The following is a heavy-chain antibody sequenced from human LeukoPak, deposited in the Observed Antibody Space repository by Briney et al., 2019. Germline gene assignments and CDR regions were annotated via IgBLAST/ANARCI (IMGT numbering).Heavy chain of an antibody. J-gene: IGHJ4*02. D-gene: IGHD3-22*01. Sequence: ASVKVSCKASGYTFTSYGISWVRQAPGQGLEWMGWISAYNGNTSYAQKLQGRVTMTTDTSTSTAYMELRSLRSDDTAVYYCARERYYYDSSGYYYYFDYWGQGTLVTVSS. CDR1: GYTFTSYG. CDR3: ARERYYYDSSGYYYYFDY. CDR2: ISAYNGNT. V-gene: IGHV1-18*01.